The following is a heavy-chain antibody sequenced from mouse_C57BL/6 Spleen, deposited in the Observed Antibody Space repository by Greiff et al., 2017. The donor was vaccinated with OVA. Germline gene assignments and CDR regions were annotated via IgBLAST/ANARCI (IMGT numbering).Heavy chain of an antibody. CDR1: GFTFSDYG. CDR2: ISSGSSTI. Sequence: EVKLMESGGGLVKPGGSLKLSCAASGFTFSDYGMHWVRQAPEKGLEWVAYISSGSSTIYYADTVKGRFTISRDNAKNTLFLQMTSLRSEGTAMYYCARRWDVFDYWGQGTTLTVSS. CDR3: ARRWDVFDY. V-gene: IGHV5-17*01. J-gene: IGHJ2*01. D-gene: IGHD4-1*01.